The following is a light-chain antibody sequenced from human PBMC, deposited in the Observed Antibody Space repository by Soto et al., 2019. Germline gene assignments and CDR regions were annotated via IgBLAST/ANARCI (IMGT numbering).Light chain of an antibody. CDR2: GAS. V-gene: IGKV3-20*01. CDR3: QQYGSSPLT. Sequence: EIVLTQSPGTLSLSPGEKATLSCRASQSVTSYLAWYQQKPGQAPRLLIFGASGRATGIPDRFSGSGSVTDFNLTISSLEPEDFAVYYCQQYGSSPLTFGGGTKVEIK. CDR1: QSVTSY. J-gene: IGKJ4*01.